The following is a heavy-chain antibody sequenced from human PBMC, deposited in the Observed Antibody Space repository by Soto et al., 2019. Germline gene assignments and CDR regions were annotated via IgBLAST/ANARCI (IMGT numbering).Heavy chain of an antibody. CDR2: ISYDGSNK. V-gene: IGHV3-30-3*01. CDR1: GFTFSSYP. Sequence: QVQLVESGGGVVQPGRSLRLSCAASGFTFSSYPMHWVRQAPGKGLEWVAVISYDGSNKYYVDSVKGRFTISRDNSKNTLYLQKHSLIPDDPTGYYCARDSATVADFYYTMDVWGQRTTVTVSS. D-gene: IGHD6-19*01. CDR3: ARDSATVADFYYTMDV. J-gene: IGHJ6*02.